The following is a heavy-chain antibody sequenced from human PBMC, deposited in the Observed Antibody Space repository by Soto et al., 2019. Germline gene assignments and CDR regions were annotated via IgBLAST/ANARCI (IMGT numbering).Heavy chain of an antibody. D-gene: IGHD2-15*01. CDR3: ASRTGGTGWFDP. Sequence: SETLSLTCTVSGASISSSSYYWGWIRQPPGKGLEWIGSIYYSGGTYYNPSLKSRVTISVDTSKNHFSLKVSSVTAADTAVYYCASRTGGTGWFDPWGQGTLVTVSS. V-gene: IGHV4-39*02. J-gene: IGHJ5*02. CDR1: GASISSSSYY. CDR2: IYYSGGT.